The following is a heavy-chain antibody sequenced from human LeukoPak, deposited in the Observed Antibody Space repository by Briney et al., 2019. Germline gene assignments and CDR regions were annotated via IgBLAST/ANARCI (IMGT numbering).Heavy chain of an antibody. Sequence: PGGSLRLSCSASGFTFTSNAVHWVRQAPGKGLEYVSFISPSGAVTSYADSVRGRSTISRDNARDTVSLQVSGRRPEDTAVYYCVKDLGGSYCFDSWGQGTLVTVSS. V-gene: IGHV3-64D*09. CDR3: VKDLGGSYCFDS. CDR2: ISPSGAVT. J-gene: IGHJ4*02. D-gene: IGHD1-26*01. CDR1: GFTFTSNA.